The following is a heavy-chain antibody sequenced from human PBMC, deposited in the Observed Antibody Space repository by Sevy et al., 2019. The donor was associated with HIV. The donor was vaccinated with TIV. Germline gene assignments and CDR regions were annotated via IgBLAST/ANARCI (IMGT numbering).Heavy chain of an antibody. D-gene: IGHD6-19*01. Sequence: GGSLRLSCAASGFTFDDYAMHWVRQAPGKGLEWVSGISWNSGSIGYADSVKGRFTISRDNAKNSLYLQMNSLRAEDTALYYCAKGETRYSSGLVDYWGQGTLVTVSS. CDR2: ISWNSGSI. CDR1: GFTFDDYA. J-gene: IGHJ4*02. V-gene: IGHV3-9*01. CDR3: AKGETRYSSGLVDY.